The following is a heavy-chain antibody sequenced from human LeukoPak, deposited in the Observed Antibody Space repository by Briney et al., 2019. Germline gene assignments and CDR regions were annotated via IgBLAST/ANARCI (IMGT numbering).Heavy chain of an antibody. CDR1: GFIFSSYD. CDR2: ISNDGNNK. V-gene: IGHV3-30*18. J-gene: IGHJ4*02. Sequence: GGSLRLSCAASGFIFSSYDMYWVRQAPGKGQEWVAVISNDGNNKQYADSVKGRFTISRDNSKNTLYLQMNSLRAEDTAVYYCAKDPYDSSGYYYYSLTFFDYWGQGTLVTVSS. CDR3: AKDPYDSSGYYYYSLTFFDY. D-gene: IGHD3-22*01.